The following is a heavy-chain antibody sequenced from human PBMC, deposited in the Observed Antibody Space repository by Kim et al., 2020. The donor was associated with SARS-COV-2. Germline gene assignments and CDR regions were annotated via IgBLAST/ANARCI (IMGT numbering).Heavy chain of an antibody. CDR1: GFTFSSFA. D-gene: IGHD2-2*01. J-gene: IGHJ4*02. V-gene: IGHV3-30*04. CDR3: ARVPGG. CDR2: ISYDGSNK. Sequence: GGSLRLSCAASGFTFSSFAMHWVRQAPGKGLEWVAVISYDGSNKYYADSVKGRFTISRDNSKNTLYLQVNSLRTEDTAVYYCARVPGGGGQGTLVTVSS.